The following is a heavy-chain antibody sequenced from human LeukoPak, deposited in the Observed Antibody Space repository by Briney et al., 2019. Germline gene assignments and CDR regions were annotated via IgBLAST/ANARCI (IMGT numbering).Heavy chain of an antibody. CDR3: AGRKKKLEQGDY. D-gene: IGHD1/OR15-1a*01. CDR1: GFTFSDYH. J-gene: IGHJ4*02. Sequence: KPGGSLRLSCAASGFTFSDYHMCWIRQAPGKGLEWVSYISSSGSTIYYADSVKGRFTISRDNAKNSLYLQMNSLRAEDTAVYYCAGRKKKLEQGDYWGQGTLVTVSS. CDR2: ISSSGSTI. V-gene: IGHV3-11*04.